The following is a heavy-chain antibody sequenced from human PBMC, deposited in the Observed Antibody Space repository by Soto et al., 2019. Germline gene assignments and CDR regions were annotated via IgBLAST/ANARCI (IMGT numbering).Heavy chain of an antibody. D-gene: IGHD3-3*01. CDR2: INAGNGNT. CDR3: ARDYDFWSGYYWFDP. CDR1: GYTFTSYA. V-gene: IGHV1-3*01. Sequence: ASVKVSCKASGYTFTSYAMHWVRQAPGQRLEWMGWINAGNGNTKYSQKFQGRVTITRDTSASTAYMELSSLRSEDTAVYYCARDYDFWSGYYWFDPWGQGTLVTV. J-gene: IGHJ5*02.